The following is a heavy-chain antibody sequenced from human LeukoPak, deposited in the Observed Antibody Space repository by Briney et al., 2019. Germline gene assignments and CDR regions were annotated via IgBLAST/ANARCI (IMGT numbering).Heavy chain of an antibody. CDR1: GFTFSSYS. CDR2: ISSSSSYI. CDR3: GRDRLDRGVVGYGMDV. V-gene: IGHV3-21*01. D-gene: IGHD3-3*01. J-gene: IGHJ6*02. Sequence: GGSLRLSCAASGFTFSSYSMNWVRQAPGKGLEWVSSISSSSSYIYYADSVKGRFTISRDNAKNSLYLQMDSLRAEDTAVYYCGRDRLDRGVVGYGMDVWGQGTTVTVSS.